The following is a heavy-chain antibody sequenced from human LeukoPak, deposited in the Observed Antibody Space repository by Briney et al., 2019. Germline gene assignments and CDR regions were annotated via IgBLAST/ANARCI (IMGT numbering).Heavy chain of an antibody. V-gene: IGHV1-69*04. CDR3: ARVGIVATIAPFDY. CDR1: GGTFSSYA. D-gene: IGHD5-12*01. Sequence: ASVKVSCKASGGTFSSYAISWVRQAPGQGLEWMGRIIPILGIANYAQKFQGRVTITADKSTSTAYMKLSSLRSEDTAVYYCARVGIVATIAPFDYWGQGTLVTVSS. CDR2: IIPILGIA. J-gene: IGHJ4*02.